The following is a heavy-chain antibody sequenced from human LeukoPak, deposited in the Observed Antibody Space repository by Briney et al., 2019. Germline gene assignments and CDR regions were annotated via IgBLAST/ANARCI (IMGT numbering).Heavy chain of an antibody. CDR2: INHSGST. D-gene: IGHD3-10*02. CDR3: ARFTRFRAITP. Sequence: PSETLSLTCAVYGGSFSGYYWSWIRQRLGRGLEWIGEINHSGSTNYNPSLRSRVTISVDTSKNQFSLKLSSVTAADTAVYYCARFTRFRAITPWGQGTLVTVSS. J-gene: IGHJ5*02. CDR1: GGSFSGYY. V-gene: IGHV4-34*01.